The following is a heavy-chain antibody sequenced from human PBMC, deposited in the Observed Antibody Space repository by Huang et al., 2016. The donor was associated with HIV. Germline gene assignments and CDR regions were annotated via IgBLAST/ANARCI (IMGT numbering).Heavy chain of an antibody. CDR1: GFNFNNYD. D-gene: IGHD3-22*01. Sequence: QVQLVQSGAEVKKPGASVKVSCKASGFNFNNYDFNWVRQASGQGLEWIGGMNPKSGNTGYAQKFQGRGTSTRNTSITTAYMELRSLRAEDTAVYYCARARGFLYDSTGYYSRYYFDSWGQGTLVTISS. J-gene: IGHJ4*02. CDR2: MNPKSGNT. CDR3: ARARGFLYDSTGYYSRYYFDS. V-gene: IGHV1-8*03.